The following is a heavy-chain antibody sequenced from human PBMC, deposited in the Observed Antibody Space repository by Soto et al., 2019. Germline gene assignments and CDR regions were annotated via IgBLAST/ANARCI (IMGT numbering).Heavy chain of an antibody. V-gene: IGHV4-39*01. D-gene: IGHD2-2*01. CDR1: GGSITSSSYY. J-gene: IGHJ5*02. CDR2: VSSSGNT. CDR3: ASYCSSTSCYRRAFDP. Sequence: QLQLQESGPGLVKPSETLSLTCTVSGGSITSSSYYWGWIRQPPGKGLEWIGTVSSSGNTYYNASLQSRVTISVDTSKNQFSLKLSSVTAADTAVYYCASYCSSTSCYRRAFDPWGQGTLVTVSS.